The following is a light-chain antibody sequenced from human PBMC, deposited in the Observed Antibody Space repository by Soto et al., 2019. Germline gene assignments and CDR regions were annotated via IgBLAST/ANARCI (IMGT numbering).Light chain of an antibody. V-gene: IGLV3-21*01. CDR2: YNS. J-gene: IGLJ2*01. Sequence: SYELTQPPSVSVAPGKTARITCGGNNIGSKSVHWYQQKPGQAPVLVIYYNSDRPSGIPERFSGSNSGNTATLTISRVEAGDEADYYCQVWESSSDLVVFAGGTKVTVL. CDR1: NIGSKS. CDR3: QVWESSSDLVV.